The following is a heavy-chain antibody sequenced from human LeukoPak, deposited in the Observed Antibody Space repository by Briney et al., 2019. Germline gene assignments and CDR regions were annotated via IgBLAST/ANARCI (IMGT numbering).Heavy chain of an antibody. D-gene: IGHD6-19*01. J-gene: IGHJ4*02. V-gene: IGHV3-9*03. CDR2: ISWNSGSI. CDR3: AKSPIAVAGTADYFDY. Sequence: GRSLRLSCAASGFTVDDYAMHWVRQAPGKGLEWVSGISWNSGSIGYADSVKGRFTISRDNAKNSLYLQMNSLRAEDMALYYCAKSPIAVAGTADYFDYWGQGTLVTVSS. CDR1: GFTVDDYA.